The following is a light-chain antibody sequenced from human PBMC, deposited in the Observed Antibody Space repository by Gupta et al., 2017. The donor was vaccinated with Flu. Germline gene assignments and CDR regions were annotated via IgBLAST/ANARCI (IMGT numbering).Light chain of an antibody. Sequence: QLFLTQSPSASAPLGASVKITCTLSSGYSSYDIEWHQQQPQKGPRPVMKVHSDGSHSTADVAPDRFSASGSAAAPHPTIARLEVDDDDYYYYPTATPGIRVFGTGTKVTVL. CDR3: PTATPGIRV. V-gene: IGLV4-69*01. J-gene: IGLJ1*01. CDR2: VHSDGSH. CDR1: SGYSSYD.